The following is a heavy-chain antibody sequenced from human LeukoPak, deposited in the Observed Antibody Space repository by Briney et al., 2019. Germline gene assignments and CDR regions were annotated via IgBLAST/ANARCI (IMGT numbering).Heavy chain of an antibody. V-gene: IGHV3-9*01. CDR2: ITWDSGRI. Sequence: PGGSLRLSCAASGFTFSSYGMHWVRQAPGKGLEWVSGITWDSGRIAFADSVKGRFTISRDNAKNSLYLQMNSLSAEDTALYYCTRAPAATSRNYFDYWGQGTLVTVSS. CDR3: TRAPAATSRNYFDY. CDR1: GFTFSSYG. J-gene: IGHJ4*02. D-gene: IGHD2-2*01.